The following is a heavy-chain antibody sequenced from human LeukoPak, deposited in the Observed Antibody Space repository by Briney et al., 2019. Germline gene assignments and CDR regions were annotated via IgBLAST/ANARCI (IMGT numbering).Heavy chain of an antibody. CDR1: GFTFSSYA. V-gene: IGHV3-23*01. CDR2: ISGSGGST. CDR3: AKDGGTIFGVGWFDP. J-gene: IGHJ5*02. Sequence: PGGSLRLSCAASGFTFSSYAMSWVRQAPGKGLEWVSAISGSGGSTYYADSVKGRFTISRDNSKNTLYLQMNSLRAEDTAIYYCAKDGGTIFGVGWFDPWGQGTLVTVSS. D-gene: IGHD3-3*01.